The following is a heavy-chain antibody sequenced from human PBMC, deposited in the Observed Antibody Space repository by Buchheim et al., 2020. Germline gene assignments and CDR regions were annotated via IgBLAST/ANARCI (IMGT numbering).Heavy chain of an antibody. Sequence: QVQLVESGGGVVQPGRSLRLSCAASGFTFSSYGMHWVRQAPGKGLEWVAVISYDGSNKYYADSVKGRFTISRDNSKNTLYLQMNSLRAEDTAVYYCANIEGGPQDYWGQGTL. D-gene: IGHD1-14*01. V-gene: IGHV3-30*18. J-gene: IGHJ4*02. CDR3: ANIEGGPQDY. CDR1: GFTFSSYG. CDR2: ISYDGSNK.